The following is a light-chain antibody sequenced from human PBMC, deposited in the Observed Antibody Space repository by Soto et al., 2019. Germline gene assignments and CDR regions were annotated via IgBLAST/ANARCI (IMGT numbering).Light chain of an antibody. Sequence: EIVMTQSPATLSVSPGETATLSCRASQSVSYNLAWYQQKPGQGPRLLIYGAFTRATGIPARFSGSGSGTAFTLTISSLQSEDFAVYYCQQYKNWPPLTSGGGTKVEIK. V-gene: IGKV3-15*01. CDR1: QSVSYN. CDR2: GAF. J-gene: IGKJ4*01. CDR3: QQYKNWPPLT.